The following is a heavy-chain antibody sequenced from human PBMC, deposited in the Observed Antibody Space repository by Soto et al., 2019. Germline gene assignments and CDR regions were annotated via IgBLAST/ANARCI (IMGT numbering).Heavy chain of an antibody. J-gene: IGHJ4*02. CDR2: INSDGSST. CDR3: ARSRYTGSHLDY. Sequence: EVQLVESGGGLVQPGGSLRLSCAASGFTISSYWMHWVRQVPGNGLVWVARINSDGSSTSYADSVKGRFTISRDNAKNILYLQMNPLRAEDTAVYSCARSRYTGSHLDYWGQGTQVTVSS. V-gene: IGHV3-74*01. D-gene: IGHD1-26*01. CDR1: GFTISSYW.